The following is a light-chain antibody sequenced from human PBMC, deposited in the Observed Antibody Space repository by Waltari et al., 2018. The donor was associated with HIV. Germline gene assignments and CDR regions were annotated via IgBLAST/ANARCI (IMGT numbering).Light chain of an antibody. V-gene: IGLV2-14*03. Sequence: QSALTQPASVSGSPGQSITISCTGTSSDVGGYNSVALYQQHPGTAPRLIIDDVTNRPSVVSNRLSWSKSGNTASLTISGLQADDEAAYYCKSKTSSTTPCVFGTGTKVTVL. CDR3: KSKTSSTTPCV. CDR2: DVT. J-gene: IGLJ1*01. CDR1: SSDVGGYNS.